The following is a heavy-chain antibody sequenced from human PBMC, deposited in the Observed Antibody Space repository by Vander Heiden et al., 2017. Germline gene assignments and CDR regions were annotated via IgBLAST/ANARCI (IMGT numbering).Heavy chain of an antibody. CDR2: ISGSGGST. D-gene: IGHD4-4*01. CDR1: GFTFSSNA. J-gene: IGHJ4*02. CDR3: AKGPVSNYVNDFDY. Sequence: EVQLLESGGGSVQPGGSLRLSCAASGFTFSSNAMSWGRQAPGKGLEWVSAISGSGGSTYYADSVKGRFTISRDKSKNTLYLQMNSLRAEDTAVYYCAKGPVSNYVNDFDYWGQGTLVTVSS. V-gene: IGHV3-23*01.